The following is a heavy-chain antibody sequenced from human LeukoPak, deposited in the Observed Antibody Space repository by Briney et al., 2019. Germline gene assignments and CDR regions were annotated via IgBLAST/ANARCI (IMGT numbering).Heavy chain of an antibody. J-gene: IGHJ4*02. Sequence: ASVKVSCKASGDTFTDYYIHWVRQAPGQGLEWMGIINPSGGSTSYAQKFQGRVTMTRDMSTSTVYMELSSLRSEDTAVYYCARDAEWELRGGHFDYWGQGTLVTVSS. V-gene: IGHV1-46*01. CDR1: GDTFTDYY. CDR3: ARDAEWELRGGHFDY. CDR2: INPSGGST. D-gene: IGHD1-26*01.